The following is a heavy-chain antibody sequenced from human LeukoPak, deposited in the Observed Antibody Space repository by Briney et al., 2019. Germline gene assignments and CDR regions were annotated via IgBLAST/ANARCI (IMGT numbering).Heavy chain of an antibody. CDR2: INPNSGGT. CDR3: ARGYDILTGHHRFDY. J-gene: IGHJ4*02. CDR1: GYTFTGYY. V-gene: IGHV1-2*02. Sequence: ASVKVSCKASGYTFTGYYMHWVRQAPEQGLEWMGWINPNSGGTNYAQKFQGRVTMTRDTSISTAYMELSRLRSDDTAVYYCARGYDILTGHHRFDYWGQGTLVTVSS. D-gene: IGHD3-9*01.